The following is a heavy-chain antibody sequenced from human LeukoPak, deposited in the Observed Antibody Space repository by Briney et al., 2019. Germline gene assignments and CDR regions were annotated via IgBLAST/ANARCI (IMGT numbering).Heavy chain of an antibody. Sequence: GGSLRLSCAASGFTSRSYEMNWVRQAPGKGLEWVANIKQDGSEKYYVDSVKGRFTISRDNAKNSLYLQMNSLRAEDTAVYYCARPSLRYYDSSGYYYSGFFDYWGQGTLVTVSS. J-gene: IGHJ4*02. D-gene: IGHD3-22*01. CDR1: GFTSRSYE. CDR3: ARPSLRYYDSSGYYYSGFFDY. V-gene: IGHV3-7*01. CDR2: IKQDGSEK.